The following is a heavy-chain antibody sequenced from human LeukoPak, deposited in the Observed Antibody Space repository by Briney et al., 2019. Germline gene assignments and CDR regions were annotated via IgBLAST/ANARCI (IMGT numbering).Heavy chain of an antibody. CDR2: ISYDGSNK. CDR3: ASLTYYYDSSGYYYFDY. J-gene: IGHJ4*02. V-gene: IGHV3-30*03. D-gene: IGHD3-22*01. CDR1: GFTFSSYG. Sequence: GGSLRLSCAASGFTFSSYGMHWVRQAPGKGLEWVAVISYDGSNKYYADSVKGRFTISRDNSKNTLYLQMNSLRAEDTAVYYCASLTYYYDSSGYYYFDYWGQGTLVTVSS.